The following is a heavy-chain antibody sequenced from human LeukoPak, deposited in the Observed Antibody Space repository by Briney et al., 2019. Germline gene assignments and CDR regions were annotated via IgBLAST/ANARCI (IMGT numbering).Heavy chain of an antibody. Sequence: SETLSLTCTVSGGSISSYYWSWIRQPPGKGLEWIGYIYYSGSTNYNPSLKSRVTISVDTSKNQFSLKLSSVTAADTAVYYCARRRGYYGSGGYYYYGMDVWGRGTTVTVSS. CDR2: IYYSGST. CDR1: GGSISSYY. V-gene: IGHV4-59*08. J-gene: IGHJ6*02. CDR3: ARRRGYYGSGGYYYYGMDV. D-gene: IGHD3-10*01.